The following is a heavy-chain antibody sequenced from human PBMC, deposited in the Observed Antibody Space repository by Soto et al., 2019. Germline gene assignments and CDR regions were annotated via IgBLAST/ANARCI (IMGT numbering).Heavy chain of an antibody. CDR1: GFTFSSYA. CDR3: ARFYCSSTSCYTTYGMDV. CDR2: ISYDGSNK. D-gene: IGHD2-2*02. Sequence: GWSLRLSCAASGFTFSSYAMHWVRQAPGKGLEWVAVISYDGSNKYYADSVKGRFTISRDNSKNTLYLQMNSLRAEDTAVYYCARFYCSSTSCYTTYGMDVWGQGTTVTVSS. J-gene: IGHJ6*02. V-gene: IGHV3-30-3*01.